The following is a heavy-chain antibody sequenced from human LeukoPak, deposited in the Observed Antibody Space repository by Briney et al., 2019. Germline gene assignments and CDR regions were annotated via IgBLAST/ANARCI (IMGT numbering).Heavy chain of an antibody. D-gene: IGHD3-9*01. CDR3: ARSKDILTGYCLDY. V-gene: IGHV4-59*01. J-gene: IGHJ4*02. Sequence: SETLSLTCTVSGGSFNTYYWTWIRQPPGKGLEWIGDIFYSGSTNYNPSLKSRVTISVDTSKNQFSLKLSSVTAADTAVYYCARSKDILTGYCLDYWGQGTLVTVSS. CDR2: IFYSGST. CDR1: GGSFNTYY.